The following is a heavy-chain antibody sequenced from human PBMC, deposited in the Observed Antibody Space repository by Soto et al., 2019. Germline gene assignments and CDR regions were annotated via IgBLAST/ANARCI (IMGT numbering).Heavy chain of an antibody. D-gene: IGHD4-17*01. V-gene: IGHV3-48*01. CDR2: ISSSSSTI. CDR1: GFTFSSYS. J-gene: IGHJ4*02. CDR3: ARDLHYGLFDY. Sequence: EVQLVESGGGLVQPGGSLRLSCAASGFTFSSYSMNWVRQAPGKGLEWVSYISSSSSTIFYADSVKGRFTISRENANNSLYLQMNSRRAEDPAVYYCARDLHYGLFDYWGQGTLVHVSS.